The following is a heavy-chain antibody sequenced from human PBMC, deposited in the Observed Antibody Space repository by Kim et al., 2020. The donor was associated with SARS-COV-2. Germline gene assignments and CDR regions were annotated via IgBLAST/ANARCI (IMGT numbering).Heavy chain of an antibody. CDR2: ITISSTHI. Sequence: GGSLRLSCAASGFSFNTYTMDWVRQAPGKGLEWVSSITISSTHIYYADSVEGRFTISRDNARNSVYLHMNSLRVDDTAIYYCERGWFGQVGDYWGQGARVTVSS. V-gene: IGHV3-21*01. CDR1: GFSFNTYT. J-gene: IGHJ4*02. D-gene: IGHD3-10*01. CDR3: ERGWFGQVGDY.